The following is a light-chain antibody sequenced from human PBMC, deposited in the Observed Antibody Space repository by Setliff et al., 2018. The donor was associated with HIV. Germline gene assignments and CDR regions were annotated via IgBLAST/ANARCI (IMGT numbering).Light chain of an antibody. Sequence: QSALTQPRSVSGSPGQSVTISCTGTSSDVGNYNYVSWYQQHTGKAPKLMIYDVSKRPSGVPDRFSGSKSGNTASLTISGLQAEDEADYYCCSYAGSYTLGVFGTGTKAPS. CDR3: CSYAGSYTLGV. CDR1: SSDVGNYNY. V-gene: IGLV2-11*01. CDR2: DVS. J-gene: IGLJ1*01.